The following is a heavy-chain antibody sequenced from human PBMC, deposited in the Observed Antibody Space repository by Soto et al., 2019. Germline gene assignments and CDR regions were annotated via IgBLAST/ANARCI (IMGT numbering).Heavy chain of an antibody. CDR2: ISWNSGSI. V-gene: IGHV3-9*01. J-gene: IGHJ2*01. CDR3: AKDNRIAAPFFGYFDL. CDR1: GFTFDDYA. Sequence: EVQLVESGGGLVQPGRSLRLSCAASGFTFDDYAMHWVRQAPGKGLEWVSGISWNSGSIGYADSVKGRFTISRDNAKNSLYLQMNSLRAEDTALYYCAKDNRIAAPFFGYFDLWGRGTLVTVSS. D-gene: IGHD6-6*01.